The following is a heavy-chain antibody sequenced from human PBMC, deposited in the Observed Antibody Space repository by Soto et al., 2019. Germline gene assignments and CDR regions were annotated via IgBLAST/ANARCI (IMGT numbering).Heavy chain of an antibody. Sequence: EVQLVESGGGLVQPGGSLRLSCAASGFTFSSYEMNWVRQAPGKGLEWVSYISSSGSTIYYADSVKGRFTISRDNAKNSLYLQMNSLRAEDTAVYYCARDSDWGGDWYFDLWGHGTLVTVSS. CDR1: GFTFSSYE. J-gene: IGHJ2*01. D-gene: IGHD7-27*01. CDR2: ISSSGSTI. CDR3: ARDSDWGGDWYFDL. V-gene: IGHV3-48*03.